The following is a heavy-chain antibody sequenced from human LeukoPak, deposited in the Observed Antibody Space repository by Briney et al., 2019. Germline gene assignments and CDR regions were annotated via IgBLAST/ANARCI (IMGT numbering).Heavy chain of an antibody. D-gene: IGHD2-15*01. Sequence: GGSLRLSCAASGCTVSSNYMSWVRQAPGKGLEWVSVIYSGGSTYYADSVKGRFTISRDNSKNTLYLQMNSLRAEDTAVYYCARGTVGYCSGGSCSLGYWGQGTLVTVSS. CDR3: ARGTVGYCSGGSCSLGY. V-gene: IGHV3-53*01. CDR2: IYSGGST. CDR1: GCTVSSNY. J-gene: IGHJ4*02.